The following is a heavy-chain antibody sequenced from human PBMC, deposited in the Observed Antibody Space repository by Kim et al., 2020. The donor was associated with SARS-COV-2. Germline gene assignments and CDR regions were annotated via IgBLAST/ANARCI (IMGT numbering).Heavy chain of an antibody. CDR1: GFTFSSYA. D-gene: IGHD5-12*01. CDR2: ISGSGGST. J-gene: IGHJ4*02. Sequence: GGSLRLSCAASGFTFSSYAMSWVRQAPGKGLEWVSAISGSGGSTYYADSVKGRFTISRDNSKNTLYLQMNSLRAEDTAVYYCAKDRRNIGKVATSFFDYWGQGTLVTVSS. V-gene: IGHV3-23*01. CDR3: AKDRRNIGKVATSFFDY.